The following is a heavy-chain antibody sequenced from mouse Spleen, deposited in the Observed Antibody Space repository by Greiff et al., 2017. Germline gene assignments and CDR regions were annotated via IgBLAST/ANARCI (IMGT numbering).Heavy chain of an antibody. CDR2: IYPGDGDT. Sequence: VQLQQSGAELVKPGASVKISCKASGYAFSSYWMNWVKQRPGKGLEWIGQIYPGDGDTNYNRKFKGKATLTADKSSSTAYMQLSSLTSEDSAVYFCARKGTYDYDAMDYWGQGTSVTVSS. V-gene: IGHV1-80*01. D-gene: IGHD3-3*01. J-gene: IGHJ4*01. CDR3: ARKGTYDYDAMDY. CDR1: GYAFSSYW.